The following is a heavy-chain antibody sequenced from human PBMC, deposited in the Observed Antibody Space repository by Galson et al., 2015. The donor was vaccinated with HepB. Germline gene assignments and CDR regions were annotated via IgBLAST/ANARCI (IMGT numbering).Heavy chain of an antibody. J-gene: IGHJ3*02. CDR3: ARDQGDCSSTSCYAFDI. V-gene: IGHV3-21*01. D-gene: IGHD2-2*01. Sequence: SLRLSCAASGFTFSSYSMNWVRQAPGKGLEWVSSISSSSSYIYYADSVKGRFTISRDNAKNSLYLQMNSLRAEDTAVYYCARDQGDCSSTSCYAFDIWGQGTMVTVSS. CDR2: ISSSSSYI. CDR1: GFTFSSYS.